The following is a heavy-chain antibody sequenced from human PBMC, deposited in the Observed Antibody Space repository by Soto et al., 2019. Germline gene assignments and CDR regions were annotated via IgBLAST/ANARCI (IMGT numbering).Heavy chain of an antibody. CDR2: ISYDGSNK. J-gene: IGHJ4*02. V-gene: IGHV3-30*18. Sequence: QVQLVESGGGVVQPGRSLRLSCAASGFTFSSYGMHWVRQAPGKGLEWVAVISYDGSNKYYADSVKGRFTISRDNSKNTLYLQMNSLRAEDTAVYYCAKATLWFGELYYDYWGQGTLVTVSS. D-gene: IGHD3-10*01. CDR1: GFTFSSYG. CDR3: AKATLWFGELYYDY.